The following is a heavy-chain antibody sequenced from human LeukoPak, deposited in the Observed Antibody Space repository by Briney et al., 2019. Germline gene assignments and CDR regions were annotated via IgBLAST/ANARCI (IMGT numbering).Heavy chain of an antibody. J-gene: IGHJ5*02. D-gene: IGHD1-7*01. Sequence: GASVKVSCKTSGYTFTDYYIHWVRQAPGQGLEWMGWINPNSGDTNYAQKFQGRVSMTRDTSISTAYMELSRLRSDDTAMYYCARGSITGTYIPYNWFDPWGQGTLVTVSS. V-gene: IGHV1-2*02. CDR1: GYTFTDYY. CDR2: INPNSGDT. CDR3: ARGSITGTYIPYNWFDP.